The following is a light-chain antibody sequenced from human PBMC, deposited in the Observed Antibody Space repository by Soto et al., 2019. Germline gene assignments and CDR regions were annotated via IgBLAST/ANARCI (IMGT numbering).Light chain of an antibody. CDR2: LGS. Sequence: DIVMTQSPPSLPVTPGEPASIFCRSSQSLLHSNGNSYLDWYLQKPGQAPQLLVCLGSYRSSGVPDRFSGSGSGTDFTLKISRVEAEDVGVYYCMQALQTPWTFGQGTKVEIK. V-gene: IGKV2-28*01. CDR1: QSLLHSNGNSY. CDR3: MQALQTPWT. J-gene: IGKJ1*01.